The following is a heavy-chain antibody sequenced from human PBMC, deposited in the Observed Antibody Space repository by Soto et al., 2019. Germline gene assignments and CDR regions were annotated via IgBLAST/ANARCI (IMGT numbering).Heavy chain of an antibody. CDR1: GYTFTSYG. CDR2: ISAYNGNT. J-gene: IGHJ5*02. CDR3: AGNRYDGGGLRFDP. Sequence: QVKLVQSGAEVKKPGASVKVSCKASGYTFTSYGISWVRQAPGQGLEWMGWISAYNGNTNYAQKLQGRVTMPTDTSTSAVYMELRSLSSDDTAVYYCAGNRYDGGGLRFDPSCQGSLVTVAS. D-gene: IGHD3-22*01. V-gene: IGHV1-18*01.